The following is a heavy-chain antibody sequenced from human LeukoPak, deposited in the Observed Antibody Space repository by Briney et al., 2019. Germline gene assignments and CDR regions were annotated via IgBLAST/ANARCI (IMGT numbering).Heavy chain of an antibody. J-gene: IGHJ3*02. Sequence: SETLSLTCAVYGGSFSGYYWSWIRQPPGKGLEWIREINHSGRTDYNPSLKSRVTISEDTSKNQFSLKLSSVTAADTAVYYCARAFRGIFGVFEAFDIWGQGTMVTVSS. CDR3: ARAFRGIFGVFEAFDI. CDR1: GGSFSGYY. V-gene: IGHV4-34*01. CDR2: INHSGRT. D-gene: IGHD3-3*01.